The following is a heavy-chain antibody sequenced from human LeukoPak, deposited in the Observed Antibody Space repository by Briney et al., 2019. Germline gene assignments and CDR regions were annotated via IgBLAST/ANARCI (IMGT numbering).Heavy chain of an antibody. CDR2: IRSKPYGGTT. D-gene: IGHD2-15*01. CDR3: TRDIDADYVDY. V-gene: IGHV3-49*04. Sequence: AGGSLRVSCTTSGFTFGDYAVSWVRQAPGKGLGWVGFIRSKPYGGTTEYAPSVKGRFTISRDDSKNIAYLQMNSLKTEDTAVYYCTRDIDADYVDYWGQGDLVTVSS. CDR1: GFTFGDYA. J-gene: IGHJ4*02.